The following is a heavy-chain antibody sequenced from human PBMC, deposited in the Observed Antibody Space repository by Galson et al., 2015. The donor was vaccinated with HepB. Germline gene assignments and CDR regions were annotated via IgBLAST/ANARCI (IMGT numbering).Heavy chain of an antibody. J-gene: IGHJ4*02. CDR1: GFTFSSYW. V-gene: IGHV3-74*01. D-gene: IGHD3-16*02. Sequence: SLRLSCAASGFTFSSYWLHWVRRAPGKGLVWVSPINSDGTTITYADSVKGRFTISRDNAKNTLYLQLNCLRAEDTALYYCVRSRYTTSWFDYWGQGSLVTVSS. CDR2: INSDGTTI. CDR3: VRSRYTTSWFDY.